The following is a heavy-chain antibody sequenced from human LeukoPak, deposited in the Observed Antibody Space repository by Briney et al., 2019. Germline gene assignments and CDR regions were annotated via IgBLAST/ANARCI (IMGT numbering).Heavy chain of an antibody. CDR2: IYYSGST. CDR3: ARRAQYYYALDV. J-gene: IGHJ6*02. CDR1: GGSISSGGYY. Sequence: SQTLSLTCTVSGGSISSGGYYWSWIRQHPGKGLEWIGYIYYSGSTNYNPSLKSRVTISLDTSKNQFSLKLSSVTAADTAVYYCARRAQYYYALDVWGQGTTVTVSS. V-gene: IGHV4-31*03.